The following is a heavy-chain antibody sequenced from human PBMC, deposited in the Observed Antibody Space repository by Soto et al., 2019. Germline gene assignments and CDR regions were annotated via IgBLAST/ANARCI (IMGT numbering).Heavy chain of an antibody. D-gene: IGHD2-15*01. V-gene: IGHV1-69*12. Sequence: QVQLVQSGAEVKKPGSSVKVSCKASGGTFSSYAISWVRQAPGQGLEWMGGIIPIFGTANYAQKFQGRVTITADESTSTAYRELSSLRSEDTAVYYCARDPLYCSGGSCYSHYYYGMDVWGQGTTVTVSS. CDR2: IIPIFGTA. CDR1: GGTFSSYA. J-gene: IGHJ6*02. CDR3: ARDPLYCSGGSCYSHYYYGMDV.